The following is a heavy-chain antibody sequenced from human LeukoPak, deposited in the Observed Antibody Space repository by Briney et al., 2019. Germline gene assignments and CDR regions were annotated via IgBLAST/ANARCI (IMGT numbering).Heavy chain of an antibody. Sequence: ASVKVSCKASGYTFTSYDINWVRQAPGQGLEWMGWMNPNSGNTGYAQKFQGRVTMTRNTSISTAYMELSSLRSEDTAVYYCARHYGSGSYTYYYYGMDVWGQGTTVTVSS. CDR3: ARHYGSGSYTYYYYGMDV. CDR2: MNPNSGNT. J-gene: IGHJ6*02. CDR1: GYTFTSYD. D-gene: IGHD3-10*01. V-gene: IGHV1-8*01.